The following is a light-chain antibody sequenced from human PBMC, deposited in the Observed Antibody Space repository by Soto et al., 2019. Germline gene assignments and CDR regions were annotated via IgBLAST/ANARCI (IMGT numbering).Light chain of an antibody. CDR1: QSVLYSSNNKNY. V-gene: IGKV4-1*01. J-gene: IGKJ1*01. CDR3: QRYNSYSEA. CDR2: WAS. Sequence: DIVMTQSPDSLAVSLGERATINCKSSQSVLYSSNNKNYLAWYQQKPGQPPKLLIYWASTRESGVPDRFSGSGSGTEFTLTISSLQPDDFATYYCQRYNSYSEAFGQGTKVELK.